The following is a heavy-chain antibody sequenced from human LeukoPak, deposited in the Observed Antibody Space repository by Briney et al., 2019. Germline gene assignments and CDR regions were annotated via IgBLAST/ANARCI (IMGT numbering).Heavy chain of an antibody. V-gene: IGHV3-30*02. CDR2: IRYDGSNK. CDR3: SKDLTSDFGGDLDP. J-gene: IGHJ5*02. CDR1: GFTFSSYG. D-gene: IGHD3-10*01. Sequence: GGSLRLSCAASGFTFSSYGMHWVRQAPGKGLEWVAFIRYDGSNKYYADSVKGRFTISRDNSKSTVYLQMNSLRVEDVAVYYCSKDLTSDFGGDLDPWGQGTLVTVSS.